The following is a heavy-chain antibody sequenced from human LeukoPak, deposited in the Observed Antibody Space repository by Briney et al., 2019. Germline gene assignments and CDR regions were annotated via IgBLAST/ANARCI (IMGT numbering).Heavy chain of an antibody. CDR3: ATGVGYCSSTSCYEVFDY. D-gene: IGHD2-2*01. Sequence: GASVKVSCKVSGYTLTELSMHWVRQAPGKGLEWMGGFDAEDGETIYAQKFQGRVTMTEDTSTDTAYMELSSLRSEDTAVYYCATGVGYCSSTSCYEVFDYWGQGTLVTVSS. CDR1: GYTLTELS. V-gene: IGHV1-24*01. J-gene: IGHJ4*02. CDR2: FDAEDGET.